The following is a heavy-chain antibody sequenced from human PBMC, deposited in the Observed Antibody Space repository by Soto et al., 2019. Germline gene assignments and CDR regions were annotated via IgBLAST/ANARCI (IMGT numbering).Heavy chain of an antibody. CDR1: QFSFSHFA. CDR2: ISFEGTIK. J-gene: IGHJ6*01. D-gene: IGHD3-16*01. CDR3: VRGRITHEYNSSGVDA. V-gene: IGHV3-30*04. Sequence: QVQLVESGGGVVQPGGSLRLSCAASQFSFSHFAIHWVRQAPGKGLEWVAVISFEGTIKYYADSVKDRFTISRDNSKNIPCLHINSVRTEDTAVYYCVRGRITHEYNSSGVDAWGQGTTVSVAS.